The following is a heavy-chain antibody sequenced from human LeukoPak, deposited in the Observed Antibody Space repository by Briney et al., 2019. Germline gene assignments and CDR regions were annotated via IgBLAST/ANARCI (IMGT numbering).Heavy chain of an antibody. CDR2: IYYSGST. V-gene: IGHV4-39*06. Sequence: SETLSLTCTVSGGSISSSSYYWGWIRQPPGKGLEWIGSIYYSGSTYYNPSLKSRVTISVDTSKNQFTLNLSSVTAADAAVYYCAKIVGAPNWFDPWGQGTLVSVSS. D-gene: IGHD1-26*01. CDR1: GGSISSSSYY. J-gene: IGHJ5*02. CDR3: AKIVGAPNWFDP.